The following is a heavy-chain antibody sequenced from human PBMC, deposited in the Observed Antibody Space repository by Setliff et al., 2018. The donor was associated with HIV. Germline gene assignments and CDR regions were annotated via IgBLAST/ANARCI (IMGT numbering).Heavy chain of an antibody. V-gene: IGHV1-8*02. CDR2: LNPNSGNT. Sequence: ASVKVSCKASGQTFTNSAVTWMRRAPGQGLEWMGWLNPNSGNTGFTQKFQGRVTMTRNTSISTAYMELSSLRSEDTAVYYCARTQSLGGYYSRGHDYGMGVWGQGTTVTVSS. CDR1: GQTFTNSA. J-gene: IGHJ6*02. D-gene: IGHD3-22*01. CDR3: ARTQSLGGYYSRGHDYGMGV.